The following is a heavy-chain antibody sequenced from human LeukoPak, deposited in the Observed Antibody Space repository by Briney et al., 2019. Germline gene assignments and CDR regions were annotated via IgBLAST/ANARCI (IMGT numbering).Heavy chain of an antibody. Sequence: GASVKVSCKASGGTFSSYAISWVRQAPGQGLEWMGGIIPIFGTANYAQKFQGRVTITADKSTSTAYMELSSLRSEDTAVYYCARVGVDDSGNIIKYFFDYWGQGTLVTVSS. D-gene: IGHD4-23*01. CDR1: GGTFSSYA. CDR2: IIPIFGTA. J-gene: IGHJ4*02. CDR3: ARVGVDDSGNIIKYFFDY. V-gene: IGHV1-69*06.